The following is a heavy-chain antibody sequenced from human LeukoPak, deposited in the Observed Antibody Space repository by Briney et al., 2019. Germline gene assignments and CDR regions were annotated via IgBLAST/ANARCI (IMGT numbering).Heavy chain of an antibody. D-gene: IGHD3-3*01. V-gene: IGHV4-39*01. CDR3: ARSIFGSRLVSDY. J-gene: IGHJ4*02. Sequence: SETLSLTCTVSGGSISSSNYHWVWIRQPPGKGLDWIGSIYYSGSTYHNPSLKSRVTISVDTSMHQFSLKLSSVTAADTAVYYCARSIFGSRLVSDYWGQGTLVTVSS. CDR2: IYYSGST. CDR1: GGSISSSNYH.